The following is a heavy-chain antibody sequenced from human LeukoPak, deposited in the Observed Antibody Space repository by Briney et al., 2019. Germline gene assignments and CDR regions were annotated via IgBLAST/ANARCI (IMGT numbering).Heavy chain of an antibody. CDR1: GFTFSSYA. CDR2: ISGSGGST. V-gene: IGHV3-23*01. CDR3: SKDCSSTGCYSD. J-gene: IGHJ4*02. D-gene: IGHD2-2*02. Sequence: PGGSLRLSCAASGFTFSSYALNWVRQAPGKGLEGVSTISGSGGSTYYADSVRGRFPISRDNSKNTMYLQMNSLRAEDTAVYYCSKDCSSTGCYSDWGQGTLVTVSS.